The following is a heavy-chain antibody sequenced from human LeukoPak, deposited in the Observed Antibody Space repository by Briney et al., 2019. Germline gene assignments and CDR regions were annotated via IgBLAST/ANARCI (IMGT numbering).Heavy chain of an antibody. CDR2: INGEGSDK. Sequence: GGSLRLSCAASGFTFSNSWMTWVRQVPGKGLEWVATINGEGSDKYYVDSVKGRFIISRDNAKNSLHLQMNSLRAEDTAVYYCARAAHYYDSSGYTYWGQGTLVTVSS. CDR1: GFTFSNSW. D-gene: IGHD3-22*01. CDR3: ARAAHYYDSSGYTY. J-gene: IGHJ4*02. V-gene: IGHV3-7*03.